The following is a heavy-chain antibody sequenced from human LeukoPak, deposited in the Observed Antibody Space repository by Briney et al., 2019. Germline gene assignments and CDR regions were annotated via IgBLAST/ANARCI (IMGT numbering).Heavy chain of an antibody. D-gene: IGHD3-10*01. J-gene: IGHJ4*02. CDR3: ARHGSGSYADY. CDR1: GGSISSSSYY. V-gene: IGHV4-39*01. Sequence: SETLSLTCTVSGGSISSSSYYWGWIRQPPGKGLEWIGSIYYSGSTYYNPSLKSRVTISVDTSKNQFSLKLSSVTAADTAVYYCARHGSGSYADYRGQGTLVTVSS. CDR2: IYYSGST.